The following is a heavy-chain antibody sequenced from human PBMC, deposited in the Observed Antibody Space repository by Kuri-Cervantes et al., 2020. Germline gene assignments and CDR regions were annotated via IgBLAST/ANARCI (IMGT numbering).Heavy chain of an antibody. V-gene: IGHV3-21*01. CDR3: AGGSTGATTTLGYYYYYGMDV. CDR2: ISSSSSYI. CDR1: GFTFSSYS. J-gene: IGHJ6*02. D-gene: IGHD1-26*01. Sequence: GESLKISCAASGFTFSSYSMNWVRQAPGKGLEWVSSISSSSSYIYYADSVKGRFAISRDNAKNSLYLQMNSLRAEDTAVYYCAGGSTGATTTLGYYYYYGMDVWGQGTTVTVSS.